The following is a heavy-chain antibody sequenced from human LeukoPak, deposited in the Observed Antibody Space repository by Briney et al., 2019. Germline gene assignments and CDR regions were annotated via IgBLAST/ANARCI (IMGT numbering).Heavy chain of an antibody. CDR1: GFTFSSHW. D-gene: IGHD6-13*01. Sequence: GGSLRLSCAASGFTFSSHWMHWVRQAPGKGLVWVSRINSDGSSISYADSVKGRFTISRDNAKNTLYLQMNSLRAEDTAIYYCARSIPYGTTWYGRSDYWGQGTLVTVSS. V-gene: IGHV3-74*01. CDR2: INSDGSSI. J-gene: IGHJ4*02. CDR3: ARSIPYGTTWYGRSDY.